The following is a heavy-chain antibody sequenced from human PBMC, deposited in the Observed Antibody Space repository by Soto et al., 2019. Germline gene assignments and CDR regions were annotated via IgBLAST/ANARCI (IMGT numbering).Heavy chain of an antibody. V-gene: IGHV3-74*01. CDR3: ARGARGNYYNGY. CDR2: IKGDGIST. D-gene: IGHD3-10*01. J-gene: IGHJ4*02. CDR1: GFTFSSYW. Sequence: EVQLVESGGGLVQSGGSLRLSCAASGFTFSSYWMHWVRQAPGKGLVWVSRIKGDGISTNYADSVKGRFTISRDNAKDTVFLQMNGLSADDTAVYYCARGARGNYYNGYWGQGTLVTVSS.